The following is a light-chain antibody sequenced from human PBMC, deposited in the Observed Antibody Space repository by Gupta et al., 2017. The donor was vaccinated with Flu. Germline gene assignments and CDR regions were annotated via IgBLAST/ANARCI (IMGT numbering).Light chain of an antibody. CDR3: SSYTSSSTYV. CDR2: EVS. Sequence: QSALTQPPPVSGSPGQSVPISCTGTSSDVGTYNRVSWYQQPPGTAPKLMIYEVSNRPSGVPDRFSGSKSGNTASLTISGLQGEDEADYYCSSYTSSSTYVFGTGTKVTVL. CDR1: SSDVGTYNR. J-gene: IGLJ1*01. V-gene: IGLV2-18*02.